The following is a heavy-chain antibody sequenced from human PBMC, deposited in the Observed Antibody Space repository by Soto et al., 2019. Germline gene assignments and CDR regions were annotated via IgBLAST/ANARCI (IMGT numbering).Heavy chain of an antibody. V-gene: IGHV6-1*01. CDR1: GDSVSSNSAA. D-gene: IGHD1-1*01. CDR3: ARGSWDDVSGHYYMDV. CDR2: TYYKSKWYY. Sequence: TLSLTCAISGDSVSSNSAAWNWIRQTPSRGLEWLGRTYYKSKWYYTYAASVKSRITVSPDTSKNQFSLQLTSVTPEDTAVYYCARGSWDDVSGHYYMDVWDKGTTVTVSS. J-gene: IGHJ6*03.